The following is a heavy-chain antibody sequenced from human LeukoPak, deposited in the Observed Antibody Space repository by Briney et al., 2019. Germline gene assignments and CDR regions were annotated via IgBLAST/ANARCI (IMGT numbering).Heavy chain of an antibody. D-gene: IGHD3-3*01. Sequence: GRSLRLSCAATGFTFSNYAIHWGRQAPGKGLEWVAFISDDGSRQHYADSVKGRFTISRDNSKNTLYLQMNSLRAEDTAVYYCAKGTTDFWSGYYKPVFDYWGQGTLVTVSS. CDR3: AKGTTDFWSGYYKPVFDY. CDR2: ISDDGSRQ. CDR1: GFTFSNYA. J-gene: IGHJ4*02. V-gene: IGHV3-30-3*01.